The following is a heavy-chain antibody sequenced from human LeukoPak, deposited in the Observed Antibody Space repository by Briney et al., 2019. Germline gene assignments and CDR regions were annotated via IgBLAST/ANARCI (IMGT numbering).Heavy chain of an antibody. D-gene: IGHD1-14*01. CDR3: AKATGYLL. J-gene: IGHJ4*02. CDR2: IHHSGSI. V-gene: IGHV4-4*02. CDR1: GVSISSNLW. Sequence: PSETLSLTCAVSGVSISSNLWWTWVRQPPGKGLEWIAEIHHSGSINYNPSLKSRVTISVDKAKNQFSLNLNSVTAADTAVYYCAKATGYLLWGQGTLVTVSS.